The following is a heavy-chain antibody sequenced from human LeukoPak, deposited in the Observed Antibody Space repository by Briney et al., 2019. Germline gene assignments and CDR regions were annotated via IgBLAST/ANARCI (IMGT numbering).Heavy chain of an antibody. CDR2: IYYSGST. CDR3: ARYNILTASDY. Sequence: SETLSLTCTVSGGSIGSYYWSWIRQPPGKGLEWIGYIYYSGSTKYNPPLTSRVTISVDTSKNQFSLKLTSVTAADTAVYYCARYNILTASDYWGQGILVTVSS. CDR1: GGSIGSYY. J-gene: IGHJ4*02. V-gene: IGHV4-59*01. D-gene: IGHD3-9*01.